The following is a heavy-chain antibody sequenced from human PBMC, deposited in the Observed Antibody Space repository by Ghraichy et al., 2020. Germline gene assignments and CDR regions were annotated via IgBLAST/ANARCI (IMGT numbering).Heavy chain of an antibody. CDR2: ISSSSSTI. J-gene: IGHJ6*02. CDR3: ARDLTYYYDNGYGMDV. D-gene: IGHD3-22*01. V-gene: IGHV3-48*01. Sequence: GSLRLSCAAFGFTFSSYSMNWVRQAPGKGLEYISYISSSSSTIYYGDSVKGRFTISRDNAKNSLYLQMNSLRAEDTAVYYCARDLTYYYDNGYGMDVWGQGTTVTVSS. CDR1: GFTFSSYS.